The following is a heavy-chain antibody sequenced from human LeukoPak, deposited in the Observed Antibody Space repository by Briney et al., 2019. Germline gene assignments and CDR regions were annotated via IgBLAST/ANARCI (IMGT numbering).Heavy chain of an antibody. V-gene: IGHV3-48*02. D-gene: IGHD3-22*01. Sequence: GGSLRLSCAASGFTFSSYSMNWVRQAPGKGLEWVSYTSSSSSTIYYADSVKGRFTISRDNAKNSLHLQMNSLRDEDTAVYYCARGNYYDSSGYKTGRGQGTLVTVSS. CDR1: GFTFSSYS. J-gene: IGHJ4*02. CDR2: TSSSSSTI. CDR3: ARGNYYDSSGYKTG.